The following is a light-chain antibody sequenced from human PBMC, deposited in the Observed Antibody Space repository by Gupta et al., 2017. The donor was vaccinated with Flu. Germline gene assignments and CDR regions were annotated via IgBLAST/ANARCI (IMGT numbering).Light chain of an antibody. Sequence: EVVLTQSPATLSLSPGERATLSCGASQSFSSNLLAWYQQKPGLAPRLIIYDAFNRTAGTPDRFSGSGSGTDFTLTISRLEPEDFAVYYCQQYVGPPPWTFGQGTKLEI. CDR2: DAF. J-gene: IGKJ2*02. CDR3: QQYVGPPPWT. V-gene: IGKV3D-20*01. CDR1: QSFSSNL.